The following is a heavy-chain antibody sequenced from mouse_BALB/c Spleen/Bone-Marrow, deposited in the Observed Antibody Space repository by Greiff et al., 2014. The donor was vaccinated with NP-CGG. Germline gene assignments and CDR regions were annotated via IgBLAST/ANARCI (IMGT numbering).Heavy chain of an antibody. V-gene: IGHV14-1*02. D-gene: IGHD2-10*01. J-gene: IGHJ3*01. CDR1: GFNIKDYY. Sequence: EVKVEESGAELVRPGALVKLSCKGSGFNIKDYYMHWVKQRPEQGLEWIGWIDPENGYTIFDPKFQGKASITADTSSNTAYLQLSSLTSEDTAVYYCAPYYGNYGFAYWGQGTLVTVSA. CDR3: APYYGNYGFAY. CDR2: IDPENGYT.